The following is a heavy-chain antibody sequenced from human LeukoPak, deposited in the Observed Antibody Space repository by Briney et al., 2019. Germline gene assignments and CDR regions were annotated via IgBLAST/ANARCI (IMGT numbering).Heavy chain of an antibody. CDR1: GYSFTSYW. D-gene: IGHD3-22*01. Sequence: HGESLKISCKGSGYSFTSYWIGWVRQMPGKGLEWMGIIYPGDSDTRYSPSFQGQVTISADKSISTAYLQWSSLKASDTAMYYCARRPHYCDSSGSSRGWFDPWGQGTLVTVSS. CDR3: ARRPHYCDSSGSSRGWFDP. J-gene: IGHJ5*02. CDR2: IYPGDSDT. V-gene: IGHV5-51*01.